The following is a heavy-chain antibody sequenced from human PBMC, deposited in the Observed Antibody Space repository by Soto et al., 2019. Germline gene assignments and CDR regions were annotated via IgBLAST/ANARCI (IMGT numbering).Heavy chain of an antibody. CDR1: GGAVSSDA. V-gene: IGHV1-69*13. CDR3: ARDRVRYCSGGSCYGFDP. CDR2: IIPIFCTA. Sequence: SVKVSFKASGGAVSSDAISWFRQAPGQGLEGMGVIIPIFCTANYAQKFQGRVTITADESTSTAYMELSSLRSEDTAVYYCARDRVRYCSGGSCYGFDPWGQGTLVTVSS. D-gene: IGHD2-15*01. J-gene: IGHJ5*02.